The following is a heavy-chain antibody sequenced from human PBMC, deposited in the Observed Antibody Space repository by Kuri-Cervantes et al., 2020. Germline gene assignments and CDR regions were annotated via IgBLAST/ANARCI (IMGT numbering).Heavy chain of an antibody. CDR3: AKVDTAIFDY. Sequence: GGSLRLSCVASGFTFSNYGIHWVRQAPGKGLEWVAVISYDETNKYYADSVKGRFTISRDNSKNTLYLQMNSLRAEDTAVYYCAKVDTAIFDYWGQGTLVTVSS. D-gene: IGHD5-18*01. V-gene: IGHV3-30*18. CDR2: ISYDETNK. J-gene: IGHJ4*02. CDR1: GFTFSNYG.